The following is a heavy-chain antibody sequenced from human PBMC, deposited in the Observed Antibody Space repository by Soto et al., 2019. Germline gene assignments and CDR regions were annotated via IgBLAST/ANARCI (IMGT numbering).Heavy chain of an antibody. CDR3: AKDVACQSGYYSGRHYFSP. Sequence: GGTMRLSCAASGLPFRSSGMNRARQAPGKGLAWVPAISGRGATTHYADSVRGRFTPSRDNSNNTVFLQMNSLIVEDTGLYYCAKDVACQSGYYSGRHYFSPGGQEALVTV. V-gene: IGHV3-23*01. J-gene: IGHJ5*02. CDR1: GLPFRSSG. D-gene: IGHD3-3*01. CDR2: ISGRGATT.